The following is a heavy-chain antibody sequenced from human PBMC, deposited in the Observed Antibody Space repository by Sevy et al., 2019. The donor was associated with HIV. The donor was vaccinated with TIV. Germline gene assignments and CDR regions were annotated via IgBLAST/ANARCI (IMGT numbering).Heavy chain of an antibody. J-gene: IGHJ1*01. D-gene: IGHD1-1*01. CDR3: TPVTGVRFQH. CDR2: IKSKTDGGTT. V-gene: IGHV3-15*01. CDR1: GFTFSKAW. Sequence: GGSLRLSCAASGFTFSKAWMSWVRQAPGKGLEWVGRIKSKTDGGTTDYTAPGKGRFTMLRDDSKNTLSVEMNRLKIEDTAVYYCTPVTGVRFQHWGQGTLVTVSS.